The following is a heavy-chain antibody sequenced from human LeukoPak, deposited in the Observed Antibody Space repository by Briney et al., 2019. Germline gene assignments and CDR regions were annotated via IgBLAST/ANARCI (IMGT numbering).Heavy chain of an antibody. Sequence: GGSLRLSCAASGFTFSSYAMSWVRQAPGKGLEWVSAISGSLGSTYYADSVKGRFTISRDNSKNTLYLQMNSLRAEDTAVYYCANYYDSSGYPWAFDIWGQGTMVTVSS. CDR1: GFTFSSYA. CDR2: ISGSLGST. J-gene: IGHJ3*02. V-gene: IGHV3-23*01. D-gene: IGHD3-22*01. CDR3: ANYYDSSGYPWAFDI.